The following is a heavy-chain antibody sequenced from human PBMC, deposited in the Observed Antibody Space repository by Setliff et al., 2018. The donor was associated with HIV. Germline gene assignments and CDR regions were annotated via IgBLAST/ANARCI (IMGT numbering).Heavy chain of an antibody. CDR3: ARLRIRYFNGGDAFDI. Sequence: ASVKVSCKASGYTFTTHGITWVRQAPGQGLEWMGWISAYNGNTNYAQKFQGRVTMTTDISTSTAYMELRSLRSDDTAVYYCARLRIRYFNGGDAFDIWGQGTMVTVSS. V-gene: IGHV1-18*01. D-gene: IGHD3-9*01. CDR1: GYTFTTHG. J-gene: IGHJ3*02. CDR2: ISAYNGNT.